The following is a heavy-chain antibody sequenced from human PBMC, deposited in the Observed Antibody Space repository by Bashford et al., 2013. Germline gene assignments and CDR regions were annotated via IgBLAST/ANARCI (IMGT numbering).Heavy chain of an antibody. D-gene: IGHD3-3*01. V-gene: IGHV1-18*04. Sequence: VASVKVSCKASGYTFTSYGISWVRHGPSDKGLSGVGWISAYNGNTNYAQKLQGRVTMTTDTSTSTAYMELRSLRSDDTAVYYCARGFVWSGYWSYYYGMDVWGQGTTVTVSS. CDR2: ISAYNGNT. J-gene: IGHJ6*02. CDR1: GYTFTSYG. CDR3: ARGFVWSGYWSYYYGMDV.